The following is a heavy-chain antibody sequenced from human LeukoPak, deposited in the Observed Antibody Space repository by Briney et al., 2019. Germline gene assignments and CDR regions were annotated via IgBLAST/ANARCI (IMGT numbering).Heavy chain of an antibody. CDR3: ARDLGGLGKIDY. V-gene: IGHV4-59*06. Sequence: PSETLSLTCTVSGDSVSIYYWSWIRQPPGKGLEWIGYIFYSGTTYYNPSLKSRVIISVDASKNQFSLRLSSVTAADTAVYYCARDLGGLGKIDYWGQGTLVTVSS. J-gene: IGHJ4*02. CDR1: GDSVSIYY. CDR2: IFYSGTT. D-gene: IGHD7-27*01.